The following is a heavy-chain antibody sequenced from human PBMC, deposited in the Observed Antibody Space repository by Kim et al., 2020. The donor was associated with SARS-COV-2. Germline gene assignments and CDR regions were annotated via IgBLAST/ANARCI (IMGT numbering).Heavy chain of an antibody. CDR1: GGTFSSYA. CDR3: ASVGSMTTVTTYFDY. D-gene: IGHD4-17*01. CDR2: IIPIFGTA. J-gene: IGHJ4*02. V-gene: IGHV1-69*13. Sequence: SVKVSCKASGGTFSSYAISWVRQAPGQGLEWMGGIIPIFGTANYAQKFQGRVTITADESTSTAYMELSSLRSEDTAVYYCASVGSMTTVTTYFDYWGQGTLVTVSS.